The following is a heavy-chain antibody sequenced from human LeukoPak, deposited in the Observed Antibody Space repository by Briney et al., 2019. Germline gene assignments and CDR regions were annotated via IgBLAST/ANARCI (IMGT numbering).Heavy chain of an antibody. CDR1: GYTFPSYD. Sequence: ASVKVCCKASGYTFPSYDINWVRQATGQGLAWMGWMNPNSGNTGYAQKFQGIVTMTRNTPISTAYMERSNLRSEDTAVYYCARGKARDGYNYPGIFGYWGQGSLVTDSS. D-gene: IGHD5-24*01. V-gene: IGHV1-8*01. CDR3: ARGKARDGYNYPGIFGY. CDR2: MNPNSGNT. J-gene: IGHJ4*02.